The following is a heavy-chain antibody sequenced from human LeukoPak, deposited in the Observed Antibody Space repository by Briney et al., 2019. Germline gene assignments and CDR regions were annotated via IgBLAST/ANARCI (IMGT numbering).Heavy chain of an antibody. CDR3: AGDPTIRGYSGYDYIHYYYYMDV. D-gene: IGHD5-12*01. CDR2: IYYSGST. J-gene: IGHJ6*03. V-gene: IGHV4-30-4*07. CDR1: GGSISSGGYS. Sequence: SQTLSLTCAASGGSISSGGYSWSWIRQPPGKGLEWIGCIYYSGSTNYNPSLKSRVTISVDTSKNQFSLKLSSVTAADTAVYYCAGDPTIRGYSGYDYIHYYYYMDVWGKGTTVTISS.